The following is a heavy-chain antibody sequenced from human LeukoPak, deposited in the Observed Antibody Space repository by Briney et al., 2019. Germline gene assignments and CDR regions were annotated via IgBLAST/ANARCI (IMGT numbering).Heavy chain of an antibody. CDR3: ARGPYDY. J-gene: IGHJ4*02. CDR2: INPNSGDT. CDR1: GYTFTNYG. V-gene: IGHV1-2*02. Sequence: GASVKVSCKASGYTFTNYGISWVRQAPGQGLEWMGWINPNSGDTNYAQKFQGGVTMTTDTSINTAYMDLKRLRSDDSAIYYCARGPYDYWGQGTLVTVSS.